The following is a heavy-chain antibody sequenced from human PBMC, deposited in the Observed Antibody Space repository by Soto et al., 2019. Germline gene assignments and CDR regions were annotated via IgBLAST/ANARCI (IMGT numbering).Heavy chain of an antibody. V-gene: IGHV3-30*18. D-gene: IGHD6-6*01. CDR1: GFTFSSYG. Sequence: GGSLRLSCAASGFTFSSYGMHWVRQAPGKGLEWVAVISYDGSNKYYADSVKGRFTISRDNSKNTLYLQMNSLRAEDTAVYYCAKDLTYSSSSGGGVGAFDYWGQGTLVTVSS. CDR2: ISYDGSNK. CDR3: AKDLTYSSSSGGGVGAFDY. J-gene: IGHJ4*02.